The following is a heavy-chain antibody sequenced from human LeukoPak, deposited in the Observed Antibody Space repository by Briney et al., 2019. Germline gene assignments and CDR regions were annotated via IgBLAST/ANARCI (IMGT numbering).Heavy chain of an antibody. CDR2: LCSDGTNK. J-gene: IGHJ4*02. CDR3: ARARNNYDSSGYSALDY. Sequence: GSLRLSCAASEFSFSSCGMHWVRQAPGKGLQWVASLCSDGTNKYHADSVKGRFTISRDNSQSTLYLQMNSLRAEDTAMYYCARARNNYDSSGYSALDYWGQGTLVTVS. D-gene: IGHD3-22*01. CDR1: EFSFSSCG. V-gene: IGHV3-33*01.